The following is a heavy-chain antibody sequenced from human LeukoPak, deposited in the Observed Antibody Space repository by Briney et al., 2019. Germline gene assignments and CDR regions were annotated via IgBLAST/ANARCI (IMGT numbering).Heavy chain of an antibody. Sequence: SETLSLTCTVSGGSISSYYWSWIRQPPGKGLEWIGYIYYSGSTNYNPSLKSRVTISVDTSKNQFSLKLSSVTAADTAVYYCARVNYDFWSGYTRPYYYYYYMDVWGKGTTVTVSS. D-gene: IGHD3-3*01. CDR3: ARVNYDFWSGYTRPYYYYYYMDV. CDR2: IYYSGST. CDR1: GGSISSYY. V-gene: IGHV4-59*01. J-gene: IGHJ6*03.